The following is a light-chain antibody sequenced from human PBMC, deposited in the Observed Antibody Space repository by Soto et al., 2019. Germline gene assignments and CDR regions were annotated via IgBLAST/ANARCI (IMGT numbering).Light chain of an antibody. V-gene: IGLV2-8*01. CDR3: TLYADYKAGV. Sequence: QSVLTQPPSASGSLGQSVTISCTGTRNDVGGFSYVSWYQQHPGKAPKLLIYKVTKRPSGVPDRFSGSKSGNTASLTVSGLRAGNEADYYRTLYADYKAGVFGSGTKVPAL. CDR2: KVT. J-gene: IGLJ1*01. CDR1: RNDVGGFSY.